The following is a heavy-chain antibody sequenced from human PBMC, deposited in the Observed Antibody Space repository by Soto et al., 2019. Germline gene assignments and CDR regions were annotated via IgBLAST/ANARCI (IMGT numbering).Heavy chain of an antibody. CDR1: GFTFSTYA. J-gene: IGHJ6*02. V-gene: IGHV3-23*01. CDR3: AKVDRYSSGWSYYAPEYYYYGMDV. CDR2: ISGSGDDT. D-gene: IGHD6-19*01. Sequence: EVQLLESGGGLVQPGGSLRLSCAASGFTFSTYALSWVRQSPGTGLEWVSAISGSGDDTYYTHAVKGRFTISRDNSKNTQSLQMDSLRVEDTATYYCAKVDRYSSGWSYYAPEYYYYGMDVWGQGTTVTVSS.